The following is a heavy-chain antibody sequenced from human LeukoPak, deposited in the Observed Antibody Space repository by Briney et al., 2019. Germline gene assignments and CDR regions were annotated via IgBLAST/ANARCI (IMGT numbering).Heavy chain of an antibody. D-gene: IGHD1-26*01. CDR2: IYSGGST. CDR1: GFTFDDYG. J-gene: IGHJ3*02. CDR3: ARGGSYLSAFDI. Sequence: GGSPRLSCAASGFTFDDYGMSWVRQAPGKGLEWVSIIYSGGSTFYADSVKGRFTISRDNSKNTLYLQMNSLRAEDTAVYYCARGGSYLSAFDIWGQGTMVTVSS. V-gene: IGHV3-53*01.